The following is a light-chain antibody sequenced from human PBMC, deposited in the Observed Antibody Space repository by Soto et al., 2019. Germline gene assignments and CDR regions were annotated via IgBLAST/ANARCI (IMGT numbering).Light chain of an antibody. CDR3: LQDYTYPRT. V-gene: IGKV1-6*01. J-gene: IGKJ1*01. CDR2: ATS. Sequence: AIQMTQSPSSLSASVGDRVTITCRASQDIVSYLAWYQQKPGKAPKLLIYATSSLQGGVPSRFSGSGSGTEFTLAISSLQPEDFATYYCLQDYTYPRTFGQGTKVEIK. CDR1: QDIVSY.